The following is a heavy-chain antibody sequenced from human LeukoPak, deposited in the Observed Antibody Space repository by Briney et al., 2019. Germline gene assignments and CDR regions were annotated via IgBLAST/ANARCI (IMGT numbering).Heavy chain of an antibody. CDR3: ARHFGPLLPYYFDY. J-gene: IGHJ4*02. Sequence: PSETLSLTCAVYGGSFSGYYWSWIRQPPGKGLEWIGSIYYSGSTYYNPSLKSRVTISVDTSKNQFSLKLSSVTAADTAVYYCARHFGPLLPYYFDYWGQGTLVTVSS. CDR2: IYYSGST. D-gene: IGHD2-15*01. CDR1: GGSFSGYY. V-gene: IGHV4-34*01.